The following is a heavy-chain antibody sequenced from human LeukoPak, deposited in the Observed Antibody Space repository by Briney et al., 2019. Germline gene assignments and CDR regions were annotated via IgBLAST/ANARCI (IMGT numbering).Heavy chain of an antibody. V-gene: IGHV1-2*02. D-gene: IGHD2-2*01. J-gene: IGHJ5*02. Sequence: GASVKVSCKASGYTFTGYYMHWVRQAPGQGLEWMGWINPNSGGTNYAQKSQGRVTMTRDTSISTAYMELSRLRSDDTAVYYCARGVVVVVPAAIQFDPWGQGTLVTVSS. CDR3: ARGVVVVVPAAIQFDP. CDR2: INPNSGGT. CDR1: GYTFTGYY.